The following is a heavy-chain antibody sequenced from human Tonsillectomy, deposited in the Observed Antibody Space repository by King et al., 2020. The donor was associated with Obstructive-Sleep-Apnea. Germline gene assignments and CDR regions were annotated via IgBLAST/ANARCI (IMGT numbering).Heavy chain of an antibody. CDR1: GVTCTNAR. CDR3: ITGRWLRFS. D-gene: IGHD5-24*01. CDR2: IKTKTEVWST. V-gene: IGHV3-15*01. J-gene: IGHJ5*02. Sequence: VQLVESGGGLVKPGWALRFSGAASGVTCTNARMNWVRQAPGKGLEWGGRIKTKTEVWSTDHAAPVKDRFTISREDSKNTLYLQMNSLKTEDTAMYYCITGRWLRFSWGQGTLVTVSS.